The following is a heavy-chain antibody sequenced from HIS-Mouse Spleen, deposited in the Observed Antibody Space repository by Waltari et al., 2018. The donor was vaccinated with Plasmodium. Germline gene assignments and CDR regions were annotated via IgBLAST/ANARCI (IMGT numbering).Heavy chain of an antibody. Sequence: QLQLVESGGGVVQPGRSLRLSCAASGFTFSSYGMHWVRQAPGKGVEWVAVRCYDGSNKYDADSVKGRFTISRDNSKNTLYLQMNSLRAEDTAVYYCAKDRRSSSWYVDYWGQGTLVTVSS. CDR3: AKDRRSSSWYVDY. CDR2: RCYDGSNK. V-gene: IGHV3-30*18. D-gene: IGHD6-13*01. CDR1: GFTFSSYG. J-gene: IGHJ4*02.